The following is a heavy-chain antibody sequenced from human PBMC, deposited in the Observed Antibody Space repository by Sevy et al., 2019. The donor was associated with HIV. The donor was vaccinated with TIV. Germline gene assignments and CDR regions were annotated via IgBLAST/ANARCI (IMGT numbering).Heavy chain of an antibody. V-gene: IGHV3-48*03. CDR2: ISTSGSTI. J-gene: IGHJ3*01. CDR3: ACDIDTSSYSYAFDL. CDR1: GFFFSHYE. D-gene: IGHD3-22*01. Sequence: GGSLRLSCKASGFFFSHYEMNWVRQAPGKGLEWVSYISTSGSTIYYADSMKGRFTVSRDNAKNSLYLQMNSLRADATVLYYCACDIDTSSYSYAFDLWGQGTMVTVSS.